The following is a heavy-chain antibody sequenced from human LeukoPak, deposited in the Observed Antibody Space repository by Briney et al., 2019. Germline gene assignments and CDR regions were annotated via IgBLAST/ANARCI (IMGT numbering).Heavy chain of an antibody. D-gene: IGHD6-6*01. CDR3: ARGRIAARRYYYGMDV. CDR1: GGSFSGYY. CDR2: INHSGST. J-gene: IGHJ6*02. Sequence: PSETLSLTCAVYGGSFSGYYWSWIRQPPGKGLEWIGEINHSGSTNYNPSLKSRVTISVDTSKNQFSLKLSSVTAADTAVYYCARGRIAARRYYYGMDVWGQGTTVTVSS. V-gene: IGHV4-34*01.